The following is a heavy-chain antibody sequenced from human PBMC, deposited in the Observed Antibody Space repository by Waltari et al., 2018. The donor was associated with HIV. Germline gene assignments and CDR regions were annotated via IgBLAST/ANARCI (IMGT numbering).Heavy chain of an antibody. Sequence: QVQLQQWGAGLLKPSETLSLTCAVYGGSFSGYYWSWIRQPPGKGLEWIGEINHSGSTNYNPSLKSRVTISVDTSKNQFSLKLSSVTAADTAVYYCARLDCSGGSCYPPEYYGMDVWGQGTTVTVSS. CDR2: INHSGST. D-gene: IGHD2-15*01. V-gene: IGHV4-34*01. CDR3: ARLDCSGGSCYPPEYYGMDV. J-gene: IGHJ6*02. CDR1: GGSFSGYY.